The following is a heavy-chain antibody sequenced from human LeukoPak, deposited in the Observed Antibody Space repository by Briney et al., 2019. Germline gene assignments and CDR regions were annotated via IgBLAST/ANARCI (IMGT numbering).Heavy chain of an antibody. V-gene: IGHV4-61*02. CDR3: ARDYGGNSGLDVFDI. J-gene: IGHJ3*02. CDR1: GGSISSGNYY. CDR2: IYTSGST. Sequence: SETLSLTCTVSGGSISSGNYYWSWIRQPAGKGLEWIGRIYTSGSTNYNPSLKSRVTISEDTSKNQVSLKLSSVTARDTAVYYCARDYGGNSGLDVFDIWGQGTMVTVSS. D-gene: IGHD4-23*01.